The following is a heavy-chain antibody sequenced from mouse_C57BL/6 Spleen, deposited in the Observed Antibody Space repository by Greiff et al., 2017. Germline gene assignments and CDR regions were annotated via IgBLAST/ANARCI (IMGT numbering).Heavy chain of an antibody. D-gene: IGHD1-1*01. CDR3: ARVWYYGSFYAMDY. Sequence: QVHVKQPGAELVRPGSSVKLSCKASGYTFTSYWMHWVKQRPIQGLEWIGNIDPSDSETHYNQKFKDKATLTVDKSSSTAYMQLSSLTSEDSAVYYCARVWYYGSFYAMDYWGQGTSVTVSS. J-gene: IGHJ4*01. CDR1: GYTFTSYW. V-gene: IGHV1-52*01. CDR2: IDPSDSET.